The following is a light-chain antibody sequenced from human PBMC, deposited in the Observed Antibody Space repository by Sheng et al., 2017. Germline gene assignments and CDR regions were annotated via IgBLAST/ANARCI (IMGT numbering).Light chain of an antibody. CDR2: AAS. Sequence: DIQMTQSPSSLSASVGDRVTITCRASQGISDSLAWYQQIPGKVPRLLIYAASTLQSGVPSRFSGSGSGTDFTLTISSLQPEDVATYYCQKYNSAPXTFGPGTKVDLK. CDR3: QKYNSAPXT. CDR1: QGISDS. V-gene: IGKV1-27*01. J-gene: IGKJ3*01.